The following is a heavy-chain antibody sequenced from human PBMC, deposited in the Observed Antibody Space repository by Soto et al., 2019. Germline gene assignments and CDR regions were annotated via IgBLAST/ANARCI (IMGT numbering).Heavy chain of an antibody. J-gene: IGHJ4*02. Sequence: SETLSLTCTVSGGSISSSSYYWGWIRQPPGKGLEWIGSIYYSGSTYYNPSLKSRVTISVDTSKNQFSLKLSSVTAADTAVYYCAILSYCSGGSCYSGSHFSGQGTPVTVSS. V-gene: IGHV4-39*01. CDR2: IYYSGST. CDR3: AILSYCSGGSCYSGSHF. D-gene: IGHD2-15*01. CDR1: GGSISSSSYY.